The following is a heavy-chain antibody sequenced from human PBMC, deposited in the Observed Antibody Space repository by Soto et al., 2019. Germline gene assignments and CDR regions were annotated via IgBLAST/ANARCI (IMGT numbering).Heavy chain of an antibody. CDR1: GYTFFTYD. V-gene: IGHV1-18*01. CDR3: ARHHGPTTSENWFDP. D-gene: IGHD5-12*01. J-gene: IGHJ5*02. CDR2: ISTYSGDT. Sequence: QVHLVQSGVEVKTPGASVKVSCQASGYTFFTYDISWVRQAPGQGLEWMGWISTYSGDTKYAQKFEARVTMNTDTSTTTAYLELRSLRSDDTAVYYCARHHGPTTSENWFDPWGQGTLVTVSS.